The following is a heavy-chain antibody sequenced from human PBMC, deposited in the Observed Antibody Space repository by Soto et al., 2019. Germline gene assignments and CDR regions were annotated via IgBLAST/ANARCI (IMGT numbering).Heavy chain of an antibody. CDR2: ITPNSGFT. CDR1: GYTFTGHY. CDR3: AKVNRALVYFDH. V-gene: IGHV1-2*02. D-gene: IGHD2-21*01. J-gene: IGHJ4*02. Sequence: ASVKVSCKASGYTFTGHYMHWVRQAPGQGLEWMGWITPNSGFTNYAQKFQGRVTMTRDTSISTAYMELSRLTSDDTAVYFCAKVNRALVYFDHRGQGTPVTGSS.